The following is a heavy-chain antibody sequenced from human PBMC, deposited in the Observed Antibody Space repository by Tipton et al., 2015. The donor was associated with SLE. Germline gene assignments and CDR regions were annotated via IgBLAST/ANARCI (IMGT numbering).Heavy chain of an antibody. CDR1: GYSISSGYY. Sequence: TLSLTCAVSGYSISSGYYWGWIRQPPGKGLEWIGSIYYSGSTYYNPSLKSRVTISVDTSKNQFSLKLSSVTAADTAVYYCASRTYYDFWSGDAFDIWGQGTMVTVSS. J-gene: IGHJ3*02. CDR2: IYYSGST. CDR3: ASRTYYDFWSGDAFDI. V-gene: IGHV4-38-2*01. D-gene: IGHD3-3*01.